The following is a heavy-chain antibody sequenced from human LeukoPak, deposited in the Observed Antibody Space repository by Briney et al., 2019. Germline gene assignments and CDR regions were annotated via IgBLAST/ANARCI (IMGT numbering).Heavy chain of an antibody. CDR1: GGSISSSSYY. V-gene: IGHV4-39*01. D-gene: IGHD5-24*01. J-gene: IGHJ5*02. CDR2: IYYSGST. Sequence: SETLSLTCTVSGGSISSSSYYWGWIRQPPGKGLEWIGSIYYSGSTYYNPSLKSRVTISVDTSKNQFSLKLSSVTAADTAVYYCSLHGRDGWFDPWGQGTLVTVSS. CDR3: SLHGRDGWFDP.